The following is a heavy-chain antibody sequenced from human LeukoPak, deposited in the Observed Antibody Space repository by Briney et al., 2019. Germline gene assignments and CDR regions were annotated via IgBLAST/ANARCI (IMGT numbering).Heavy chain of an antibody. D-gene: IGHD6-6*01. J-gene: IGHJ3*01. CDR3: ARLGLISSSSSLVDTDAFDV. CDR1: GGSFRSYY. V-gene: IGHV4-4*09. CDR2: IYTTGST. Sequence: PSETLSLTCTVSGGSFRSYYWSWIRQTPGKGLEWIGHIYTTGSTEYNPSLQSRVTMSVDTSNKQFSLNLSSVTAADTAVYYCARLGLISSSSSLVDTDAFDVWGQGTMVTVSS.